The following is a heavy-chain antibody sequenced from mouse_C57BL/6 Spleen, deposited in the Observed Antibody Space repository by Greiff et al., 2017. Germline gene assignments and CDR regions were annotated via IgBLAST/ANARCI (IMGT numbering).Heavy chain of an antibody. CDR1: GFTFSDYG. V-gene: IGHV5-17*01. J-gene: IGHJ4*01. D-gene: IGHD2-4*01. Sequence: EVQGVESGGGLVKPGGSLTLSCAASGFTFSDYGMHWVRQAPEKGLEWVAYISSGSSTIYYADTVKGRFTISRDNTKNTLFLQMTSLRSEDTAMYYCARLIGLRVGYAMDYWGQGTSVTVSS. CDR3: ARLIGLRVGYAMDY. CDR2: ISSGSSTI.